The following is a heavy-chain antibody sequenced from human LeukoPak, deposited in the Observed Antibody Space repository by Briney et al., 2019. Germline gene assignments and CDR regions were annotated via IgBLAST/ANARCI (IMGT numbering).Heavy chain of an antibody. J-gene: IGHJ4*02. Sequence: SGGSLRLSCAASGFTFSSYSMNWVRQAPGKGLEWVAFIRYDGSNKYYADSVKGRFTISRDNSKNTLYLQMNSLRAEDTAVYYCAKGREKQQLVVDYWGQGTLVTVSS. D-gene: IGHD6-13*01. CDR3: AKGREKQQLVVDY. CDR2: IRYDGSNK. CDR1: GFTFSSYS. V-gene: IGHV3-30*02.